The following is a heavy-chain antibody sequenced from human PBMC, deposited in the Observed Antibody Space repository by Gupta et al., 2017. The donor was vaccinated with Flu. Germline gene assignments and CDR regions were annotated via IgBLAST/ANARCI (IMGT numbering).Heavy chain of an antibody. CDR3: AARGWTFPFDY. D-gene: IGHD2-15*01. CDR1: GFTFTNYA. Sequence: EVQLLESGGGLVQPGGSLRLSCAASGFTFTNYAMNWVRQAPGKGLEWVSTISGSGGSTYYADSVKGRFTISRDNSKNTLYLQMNSLRAEDTAVYYCAARGWTFPFDYWGQGTLVTVSS. V-gene: IGHV3-23*01. J-gene: IGHJ4*02. CDR2: ISGSGGST.